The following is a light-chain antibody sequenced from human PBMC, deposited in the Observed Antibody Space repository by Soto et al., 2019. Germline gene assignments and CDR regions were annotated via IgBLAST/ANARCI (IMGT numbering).Light chain of an antibody. CDR2: GAS. J-gene: IGKJ4*01. CDR3: QQCDDWPLT. CDR1: QTVNSN. Sequence: EKVMTQSPATLSVSPGERATLSCRASQTVNSNLVWYQQEPGQAPRLLIYGASTRATGIPARFSGSASGTEFTLTISSLQSEDFAVYYCQQCDDWPLTFGGGTKVEIK. V-gene: IGKV3-15*01.